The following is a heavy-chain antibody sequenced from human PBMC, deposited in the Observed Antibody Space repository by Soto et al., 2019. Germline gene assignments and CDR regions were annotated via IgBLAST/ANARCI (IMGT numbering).Heavy chain of an antibody. V-gene: IGHV3-23*01. CDR2: ISGSGGST. J-gene: IGHJ6*03. CDR1: GFTFSSYA. CDR3: AKGPAWDPYYMDV. Sequence: GGSLRLSCAASGFTFSSYAMSWVRQAPGKGLEWVSAISGSGGSTYYADSVKGRFTISRDNSKNTPYLQMNSLRAGDTAVYYCAKGPAWDPYYMDVWGKGTTVTVSS. D-gene: IGHD1-26*01.